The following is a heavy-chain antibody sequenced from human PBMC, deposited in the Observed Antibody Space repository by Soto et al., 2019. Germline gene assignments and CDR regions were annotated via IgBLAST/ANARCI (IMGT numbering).Heavy chain of an antibody. CDR3: ARDDCTSTSCYNPFEY. CDR2: ISSNNFI. J-gene: IGHJ4*02. CDR1: GFAFSSYG. V-gene: IGHV3-21*01. Sequence: LXLSFAASGFAFSSYGMNWVRQAPGKGLEWVSSISSNNFIYYADSLKGRFTISRDNAKNSLFLQMNSLRPEDTAVYYCARDDCTSTSCYNPFEYWGKGTLFSVSS. D-gene: IGHD2-2*02.